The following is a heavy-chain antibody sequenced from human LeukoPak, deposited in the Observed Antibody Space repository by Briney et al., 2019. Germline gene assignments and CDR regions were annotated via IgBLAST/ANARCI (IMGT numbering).Heavy chain of an antibody. CDR3: VRDRGYSTFDY. CDR2: INLDGSEI. J-gene: IGHJ4*02. V-gene: IGHV3-7*03. CDR1: GFVFGHSW. Sequence: GGSLRLSCEASGFVFGHSWMSWVRQAPGKGLEWVTNINLDGSEINYLDSLTGRLTISRDNAKDSLYLQMNGLRAEDTAVYFCVRDRGYSTFDYWGQGTLVTVSS. D-gene: IGHD3-22*01.